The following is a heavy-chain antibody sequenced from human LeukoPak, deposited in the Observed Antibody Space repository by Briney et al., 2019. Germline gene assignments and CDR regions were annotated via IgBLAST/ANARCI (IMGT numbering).Heavy chain of an antibody. Sequence: ASVKVSCKASGYTFTSYAMHWVRQAPGQRLEWMGWINAGNGNTKYSQKFQGRVTLTTDTSTSTAHMELRSLRSDDTAVYYCARDKNWKPDYWGQGTLVTVSS. J-gene: IGHJ4*02. CDR1: GYTFTSYA. CDR3: ARDKNWKPDY. V-gene: IGHV1-3*01. D-gene: IGHD1-1*01. CDR2: INAGNGNT.